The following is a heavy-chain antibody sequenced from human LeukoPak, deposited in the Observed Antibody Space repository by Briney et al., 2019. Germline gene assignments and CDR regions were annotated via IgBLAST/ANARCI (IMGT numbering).Heavy chain of an antibody. J-gene: IGHJ4*02. D-gene: IGHD6-13*01. CDR1: GFTFSGYD. Sequence: GGSLRLSCEASGFTFSGYDMQWVRQATGKGLEWVSAIGTTGDTYYSDSVRGRFTISRENAKNSLDLQMNSLRAGDTAVYYCARSPSYSSSWYALDSWGQGTLVTVSS. CDR3: ARSPSYSSSWYALDS. V-gene: IGHV3-13*01. CDR2: IGTTGDT.